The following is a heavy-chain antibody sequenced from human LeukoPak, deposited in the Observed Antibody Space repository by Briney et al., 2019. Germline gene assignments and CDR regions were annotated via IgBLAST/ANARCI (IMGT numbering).Heavy chain of an antibody. CDR1: ASTFTSYW. Sequence: GESLKISCKGSASTFTSYWIAWVRQMPGEGLEWMGIIYPGDSDTRYSPSFQGQITISADKSINTAYLQWSSLKASDTAIYYCARRGEAMDPFDYWGQGTLVTVSS. V-gene: IGHV5-51*01. CDR3: ARRGEAMDPFDY. CDR2: IYPGDSDT. D-gene: IGHD5-18*01. J-gene: IGHJ4*02.